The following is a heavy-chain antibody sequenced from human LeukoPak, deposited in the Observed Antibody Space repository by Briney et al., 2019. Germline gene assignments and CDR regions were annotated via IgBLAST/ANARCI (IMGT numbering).Heavy chain of an antibody. CDR1: GYTFTGYY. Sequence: ASVKVSCKASGYTFTGYYMHWVRQAPGQGLEWMGWINPNSGGTNYAQKFQGRVTMTRDTSISTAYMELSRLRSDDTAVYYCARGNSGDSSGYHLWGQGTLVTVSS. CDR3: ARGNSGDSSGYHL. D-gene: IGHD3-22*01. V-gene: IGHV1-2*02. J-gene: IGHJ4*02. CDR2: INPNSGGT.